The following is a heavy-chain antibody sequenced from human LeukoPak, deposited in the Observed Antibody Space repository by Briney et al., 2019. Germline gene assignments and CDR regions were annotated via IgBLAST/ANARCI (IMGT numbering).Heavy chain of an antibody. Sequence: SETLSLTCTVSGGSISSGGYHWSWIRQPPGKGLEWIGYSYYSGTTNYNPSLKSRVTISVDTPKNQFSLKLTSVTAADTAIYYCAREEMASGYYFDYWGQGALVTVSS. D-gene: IGHD5-24*01. CDR2: SYYSGTT. V-gene: IGHV4-61*08. CDR1: GGSISSGGYH. J-gene: IGHJ4*02. CDR3: AREEMASGYYFDY.